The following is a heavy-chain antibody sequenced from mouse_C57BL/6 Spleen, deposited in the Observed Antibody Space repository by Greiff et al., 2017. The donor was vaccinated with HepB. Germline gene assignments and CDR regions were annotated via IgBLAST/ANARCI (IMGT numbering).Heavy chain of an antibody. CDR3: ARDDYDAMDY. J-gene: IGHJ4*01. V-gene: IGHV5-17*01. CDR2: ISSGSSTI. Sequence: EVKLVESGGGLVKPGGSLKLSCAASGFTFSDYGMHWVRQAPEKGPEWVAYISSGSSTIYYADTVKGRFTISRDNAKNTLFLQMTSLRSEDTAMYYCARDDYDAMDYWGQGTSVTVSS. CDR1: GFTFSDYG.